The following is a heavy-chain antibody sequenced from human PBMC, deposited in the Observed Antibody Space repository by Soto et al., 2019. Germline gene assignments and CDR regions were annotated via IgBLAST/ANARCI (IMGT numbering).Heavy chain of an antibody. CDR3: LREDRSSDY. J-gene: IGHJ4*02. Sequence: QVQLVQSGAEVKMPGSSVKVSCTASGDTFSNYAISWARQAPGQGLEWMGGIIPVFATPHYAQRFQGRVSITADDSTRTVYMELSSMVSDDTAVYYCLREDRSSDYWGQGTLVIVSS. CDR2: IIPVFATP. CDR1: GDTFSNYA. D-gene: IGHD6-6*01. V-gene: IGHV1-69*01.